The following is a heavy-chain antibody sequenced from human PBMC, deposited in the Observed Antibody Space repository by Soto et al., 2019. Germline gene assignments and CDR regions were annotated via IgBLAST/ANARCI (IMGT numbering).Heavy chain of an antibody. CDR2: ISSDGSNK. D-gene: IGHD1-26*01. J-gene: IGHJ4*02. V-gene: IGHV3-30*03. CDR1: GGTIRNYG. Sequence: GGPLRLSCAASGGTIRNYGINWIRQTPGKGLEWVALISSDGSNKYYADSVKGRFTTSRDNSKNTLYLQMNSLRVEDTAVYYCARDDEGGSDCDLGYWGQGALVTVSS. CDR3: ARDDEGGSDCDLGY.